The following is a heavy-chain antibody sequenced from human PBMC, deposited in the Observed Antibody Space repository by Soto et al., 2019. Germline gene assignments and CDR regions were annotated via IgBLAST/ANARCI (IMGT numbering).Heavy chain of an antibody. J-gene: IGHJ6*02. D-gene: IGHD6-19*01. CDR3: ARGGSSSGWYRRQDYYGMDV. Sequence: GGSLRLSCAASGVTFSSYAMHWVRQAPGKGLEWVAVISYDGSNKYYADSVKGRFTISRDNSKNTLYLQMNSLRAEDTAVYYCARGGSSSGWYRRQDYYGMDVWGQGTTVTVSS. CDR1: GVTFSSYA. CDR2: ISYDGSNK. V-gene: IGHV3-30-3*01.